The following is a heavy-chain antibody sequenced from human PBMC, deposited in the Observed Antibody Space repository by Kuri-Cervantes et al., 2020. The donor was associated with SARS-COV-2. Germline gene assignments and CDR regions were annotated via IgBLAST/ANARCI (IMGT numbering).Heavy chain of an antibody. CDR2: IIPIFGTA. CDR1: GGTFSTYA. J-gene: IGHJ3*02. CDR3: ASRNPPTDYGGNSGPDAFDI. Sequence: SVKVSCKASGGTFSTYAINWLRQAPGQGLEWMGGIIPIFGTANHAQKFQGRVTITADKSTSTAYMELSSLRSEDTAVYYCASRNPPTDYGGNSGPDAFDIWGQGTMVTVSS. V-gene: IGHV1-69*06. D-gene: IGHD4-23*01.